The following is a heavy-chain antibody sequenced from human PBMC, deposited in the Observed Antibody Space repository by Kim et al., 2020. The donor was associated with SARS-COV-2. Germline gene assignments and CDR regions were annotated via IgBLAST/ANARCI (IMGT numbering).Heavy chain of an antibody. J-gene: IGHJ6*02. V-gene: IGHV3-30-3*01. CDR2: ISYDGRNK. D-gene: IGHD3-10*01. CDR3: ARGNYYESVSLSDYYNGMDV. CDR1: GLSLDDSA. Sequence: GRSLRLSCAASGLSLDDSAMNWVRQAPGKGLEWVAVISYDGRNKEYADSVKGRFSISRDNSKSTLSLQMNSLRVEDTAVYYCARGNYYESVSLSDYYNGMDVWGQGTTVTVSS.